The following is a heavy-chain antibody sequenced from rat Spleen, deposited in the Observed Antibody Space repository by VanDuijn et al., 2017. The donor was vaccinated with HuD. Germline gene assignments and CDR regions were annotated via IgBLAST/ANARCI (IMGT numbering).Heavy chain of an antibody. CDR3: TRANSGFGVFDY. CDR2: MWSGGSI. V-gene: IGHV2-15*01. CDR1: GFSLTTYG. Sequence: QVQLKESGPGLVQPSRTLSLTCTVSGFSLTTYGVSWVRQPPGGGLEWIAVMWSGGSILYNSALKSRLSISRDTSKSQVLLKMNGLQTEDTAMYFCTRANSGFGVFDYWGQGVMVTVSS. D-gene: IGHD4-4*01. J-gene: IGHJ2*01.